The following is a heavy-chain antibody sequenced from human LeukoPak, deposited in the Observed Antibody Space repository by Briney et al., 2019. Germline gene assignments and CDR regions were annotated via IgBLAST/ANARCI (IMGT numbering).Heavy chain of an antibody. D-gene: IGHD1-14*01. CDR3: VCHRGFDY. Sequence: PGGSLRLSCAASGFTFSSYGMHWVRQAPGKGLEWVAVISYDGSNKYYADSVKGRFTISRDNSKNTLYLQMNSLRAEDTAVYYCVCHRGFDYWGQGTLVTVSS. CDR1: GFTFSSYG. V-gene: IGHV3-30*03. J-gene: IGHJ4*02. CDR2: ISYDGSNK.